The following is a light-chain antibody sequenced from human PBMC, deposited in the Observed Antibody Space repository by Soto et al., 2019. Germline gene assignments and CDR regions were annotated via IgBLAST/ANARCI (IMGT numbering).Light chain of an antibody. J-gene: IGLJ2*01. CDR1: SSDFGGHNL. Sequence: QSALTQPASVSGSPGQSVALSCTTSSSDFGGHNLVSWYQHHPGRAPNLLIYAVTNRPSGVPDRFSGSKSGSTASLIISGLRSEDEADYYCSAYTSTNTVIFGGGTKLTVL. V-gene: IGLV2-14*03. CDR3: SAYTSTNTVI. CDR2: AVT.